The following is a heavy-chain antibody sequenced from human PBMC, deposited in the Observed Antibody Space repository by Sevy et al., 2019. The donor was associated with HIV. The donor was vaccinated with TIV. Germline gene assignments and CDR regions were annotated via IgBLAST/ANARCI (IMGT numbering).Heavy chain of an antibody. CDR3: ARLRWDLVVVPGATPGCYFDS. CDR1: GDSIDTYY. Sequence: SETLSLTCTVSGDSIDTYYWSWIRQPPGKGLEWIGYVSHSGNSNYNPSLKSRVSMSVDTSTNQFSLKVKSVTAADTAVYYCARLRWDLVVVPGATPGCYFDSWGQGTLVTVSS. J-gene: IGHJ4*02. V-gene: IGHV4-59*08. CDR2: VSHSGNS. D-gene: IGHD2-2*02.